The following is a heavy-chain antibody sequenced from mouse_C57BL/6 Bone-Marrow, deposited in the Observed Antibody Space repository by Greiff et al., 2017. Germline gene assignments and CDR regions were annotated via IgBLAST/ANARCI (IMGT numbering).Heavy chain of an antibody. J-gene: IGHJ2*01. Sequence: VHVKQSGAELVRPGASVKLSCTASGFNIKDDYMHWVKQRPEQGLEWIGWIDPENGDTEYASKFQGKATITADTSSNTAYMQLSSLTSEDTAFYYCTTRGYGSVYFDYWGQGTTLTVSS. CDR2: IDPENGDT. V-gene: IGHV14-4*01. CDR3: TTRGYGSVYFDY. CDR1: GFNIKDDY. D-gene: IGHD1-1*01.